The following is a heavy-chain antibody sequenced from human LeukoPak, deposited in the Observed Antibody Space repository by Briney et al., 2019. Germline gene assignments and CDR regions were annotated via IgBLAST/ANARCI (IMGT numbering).Heavy chain of an antibody. J-gene: IGHJ3*02. CDR3: ARVLDLSKRGLDAFDI. D-gene: IGHD3-16*01. Sequence: SETLSLTCTVSGGSISSYFWSWIRQPPGKGLQWIGYVYYSGSTNYNPSLKSRVTISVDTSKKQFSLKLSSATAADTAVYYCARVLDLSKRGLDAFDIWGQGTMVTVSS. V-gene: IGHV4-59*01. CDR2: VYYSGST. CDR1: GGSISSYF.